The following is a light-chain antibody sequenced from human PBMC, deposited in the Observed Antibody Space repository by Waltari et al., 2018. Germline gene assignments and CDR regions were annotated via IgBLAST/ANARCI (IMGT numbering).Light chain of an antibody. J-gene: IGKJ1*01. CDR1: QSSNRW. Sequence: DIQMTQSPSTLSASVGDTVSITCRASQSSNRWLAWYQQKPGKAPNRLIYRASTLESGVPSRFSGSESGAEFTLTISSLQPDDFATYYCQQYSDDWTFGQGTKVEIK. V-gene: IGKV1-5*03. CDR3: QQYSDDWT. CDR2: RAS.